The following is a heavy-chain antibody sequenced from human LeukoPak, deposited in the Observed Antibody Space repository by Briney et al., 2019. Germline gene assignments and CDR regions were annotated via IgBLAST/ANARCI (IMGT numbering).Heavy chain of an antibody. D-gene: IGHD3-22*01. CDR3: ARDQGSMIVVRTTTWYFDL. CDR1: AFTFSNYW. V-gene: IGHV3-7*01. J-gene: IGHJ2*01. Sequence: PGGSLTLSCAASAFTFSNYWMSWVRQAPGKGLEWVANINQDGSAIYYVDSVKGRFTISRDNAKNSLYLQINSVRADDTAVYYCARDQGSMIVVRTTTWYFDLWGRGTLVTVSS. CDR2: INQDGSAI.